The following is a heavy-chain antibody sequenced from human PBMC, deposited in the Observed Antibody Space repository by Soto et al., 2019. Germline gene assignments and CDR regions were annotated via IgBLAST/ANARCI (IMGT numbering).Heavy chain of an antibody. CDR3: AVEITTRFALFHY. CDR2: TGNKANSYTT. Sequence: GGSLRLSCAASGFTFSDHYMDWVRQAPGKGLEWVGRTGNKANSYTTEYAASVKGTFTISRDDSKNSLYLQMNSLKTEDTAVYYCAVEITTRFALFHYRGQGTLVTVSS. CDR1: GFTFSDHY. V-gene: IGHV3-72*01. D-gene: IGHD4-4*01. J-gene: IGHJ4*02.